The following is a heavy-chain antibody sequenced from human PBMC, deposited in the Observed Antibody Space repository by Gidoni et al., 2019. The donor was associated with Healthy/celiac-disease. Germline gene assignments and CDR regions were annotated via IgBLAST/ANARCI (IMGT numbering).Heavy chain of an antibody. CDR2: ISSSSSYI. CDR1: GFTCSSDR. J-gene: IGHJ4*02. CDR3: ARGGESYRYPAFDY. V-gene: IGHV3-21*01. Sequence: EGQRVEAGGGLGKPGGARRRPGAASGFTCSSDRMNWVRQAPGQGLASVSSISSSSSYISYAVSVKARFTISIANAKNSLYLQMNSLRAEDTAVYYCARGGESYRYPAFDYWGQGTLVTVSS. D-gene: IGHD3-16*02.